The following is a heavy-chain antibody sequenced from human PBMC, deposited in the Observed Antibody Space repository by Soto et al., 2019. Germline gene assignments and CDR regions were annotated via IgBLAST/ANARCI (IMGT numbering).Heavy chain of an antibody. Sequence: QVHLQESGPGLVRPSETLSLTCTVSGGSISGFYWSWIRQPAGKGPEWIGRIYSSGNTSYNPSLKSRLTMSVDTSKNYFSLNLTSVTAADTAVYYCARWTGSRRFDYWGQGRLITVSS. V-gene: IGHV4-4*07. J-gene: IGHJ4*02. D-gene: IGHD1-1*01. CDR2: IYSSGNT. CDR3: ARWTGSRRFDY. CDR1: GGSISGFY.